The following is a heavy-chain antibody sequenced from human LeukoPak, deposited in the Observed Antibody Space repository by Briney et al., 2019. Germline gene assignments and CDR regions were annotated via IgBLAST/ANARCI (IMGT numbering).Heavy chain of an antibody. CDR1: GYTFTGYY. J-gene: IGHJ4*02. CDR2: INPNSGGT. D-gene: IGHD6-19*01. CDR3: ARDRDSSGWWRRYYFDY. Sequence: ASVKVSCKASGYTFTGYYMHWVRQAPGQGLEWMGRINPNSGGTNYAQKFQGRVTMTRDTSISTAYMELSRLRSDVTAVYYCARDRDSSGWWRRYYFDYWGQGTLVTVSS. V-gene: IGHV1-2*06.